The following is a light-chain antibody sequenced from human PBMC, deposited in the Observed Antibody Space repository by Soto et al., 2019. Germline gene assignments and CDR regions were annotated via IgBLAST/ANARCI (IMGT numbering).Light chain of an antibody. V-gene: IGLV2-8*01. CDR3: SSFAGGFIAA. CDR2: EVN. CDR1: SSDVGGYKY. Sequence: QSALTQPPSASGSPGQSITISCTGTSSDVGGYKYVSWYQQHPGKAPKLIIYEVNKRPSGVPDRFSGSKSGITASLTVSGLQAEDEADYYCSSFAGGFIAAFGGGTKLTVL. J-gene: IGLJ2*01.